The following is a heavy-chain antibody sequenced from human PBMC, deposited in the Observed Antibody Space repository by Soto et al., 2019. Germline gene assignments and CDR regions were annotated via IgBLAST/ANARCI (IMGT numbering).Heavy chain of an antibody. D-gene: IGHD4-17*01. CDR3: ARAAIYGDYESAFDI. V-gene: IGHV4-34*01. CDR2: INHSGST. CDR1: GGSFSGYY. J-gene: IGHJ3*02. Sequence: SETLSLTCAVYGGSFSGYYWSWIRQPPGKGLEWIGEINHSGSTNYNPSLKSRVTISVDTSKNQFSLKLSSVTAADTAVYYCARAAIYGDYESAFDIWGQGTMVTVSS.